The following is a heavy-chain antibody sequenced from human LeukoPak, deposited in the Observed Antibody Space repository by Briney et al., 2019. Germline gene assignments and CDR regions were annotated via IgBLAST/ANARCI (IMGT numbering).Heavy chain of an antibody. J-gene: IGHJ4*02. CDR1: GFTFSSYG. D-gene: IGHD3-9*01. CDR2: ISYDGSNE. V-gene: IGHV3-30*18. Sequence: GGSLRLSCAASGFTFSSYGTHWVRQAPGKGLEWVALISYDGSNEYYPDSVKGRFTISRDNSKNTLYLQMNSLRAEDTAVYYCAKVAVTYYDILTGYYEQDDFDYWGQGTLVTVSS. CDR3: AKVAVTYYDILTGYYEQDDFDY.